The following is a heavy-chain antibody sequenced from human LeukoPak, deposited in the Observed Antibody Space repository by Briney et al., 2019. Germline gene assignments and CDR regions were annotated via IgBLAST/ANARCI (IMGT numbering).Heavy chain of an antibody. J-gene: IGHJ6*03. CDR2: FDPEDGET. CDR3: ATDGQYSYGYNYYYYMDV. V-gene: IGHV1-24*01. CDR1: GYTLTELS. Sequence: ASVKVSCKVSGYTLTELSMHWVRQAPGKGLEWMGGFDPEDGETIYAQKFQGRVTMTEDTSTDTAYMELSSLRSEDTAVYYCATDGQYSYGYNYYYYMDVWGKGTTVTVSS. D-gene: IGHD5-18*01.